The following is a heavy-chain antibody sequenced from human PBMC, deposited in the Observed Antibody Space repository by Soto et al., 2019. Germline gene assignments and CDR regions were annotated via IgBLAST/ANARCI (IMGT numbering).Heavy chain of an antibody. D-gene: IGHD1-26*01. CDR2: IYESGST. V-gene: IGHV4-4*02. J-gene: IGHJ2*01. Sequence: QVQLQESGPGLVKPSGTLSLTCAVSGGYISSANYWSWVRQPPGKVLEWIGDIYESGSTNYNPSLTSRVTISVDKSENQFSLRITSVTAADTAVYYCAREVAGIHWYFDLWGRGTLVTVSS. CDR3: AREVAGIHWYFDL. CDR1: GGYISSANY.